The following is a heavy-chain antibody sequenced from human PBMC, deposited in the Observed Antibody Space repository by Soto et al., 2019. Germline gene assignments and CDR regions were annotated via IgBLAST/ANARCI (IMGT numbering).Heavy chain of an antibody. CDR3: ARDGYSGYGVDY. J-gene: IGHJ4*02. D-gene: IGHD5-12*01. Sequence: PSETLSLTCTVSGGSISRYYWSWIRQPAGQGLEWIGRLYTSGSTNYNPSLKSRVTMSVDTSKNQFSLKLSSVTAADTAVYYCARDGYSGYGVDYWGQGTLVTVSS. CDR2: LYTSGST. CDR1: GGSISRYY. V-gene: IGHV4-4*07.